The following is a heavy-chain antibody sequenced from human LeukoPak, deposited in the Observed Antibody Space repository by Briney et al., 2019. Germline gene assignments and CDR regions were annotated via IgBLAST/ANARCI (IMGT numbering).Heavy chain of an antibody. D-gene: IGHD6-19*01. Sequence: GGSLRLSCAASGFTFSSYWMHWVRQAPGKGPVWVSRINSDGNNTSYADSVKGRFTIHRGNAKNTLYLQMNSLRAEDTAVYYCVSWYRSGVDYWGQGTLVTVSS. J-gene: IGHJ4*02. CDR2: INSDGNNT. V-gene: IGHV3-74*01. CDR1: GFTFSSYW. CDR3: VSWYRSGVDY.